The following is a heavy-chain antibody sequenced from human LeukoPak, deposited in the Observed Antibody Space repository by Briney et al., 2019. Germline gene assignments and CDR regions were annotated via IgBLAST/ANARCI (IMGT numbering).Heavy chain of an antibody. D-gene: IGHD5-12*01. CDR1: GFTFDDYA. CDR3: AKDRTLGGYSGYDPHYFDY. Sequence: GGSLRLSYAASGFTFDDYAMHWVRQAPGKGLEWVSGISWNSGSIGYADSVKGRFTISRDNAKNSLYLQMNSLRAEDTALYYCAKDRTLGGYSGYDPHYFDYWGQGTLVTVSS. V-gene: IGHV3-9*01. CDR2: ISWNSGSI. J-gene: IGHJ4*02.